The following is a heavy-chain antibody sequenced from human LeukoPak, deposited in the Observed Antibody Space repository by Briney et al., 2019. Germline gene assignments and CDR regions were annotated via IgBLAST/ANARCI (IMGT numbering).Heavy chain of an antibody. V-gene: IGHV4-4*09. D-gene: IGHD3-22*01. CDR3: ARSGAYYQSSDYCSDGSLFDL. J-gene: IGHJ5*02. CDR1: GGSISSYY. Sequence: PSETLSLTCTVSGGSISSYYWSWIRQPPGKGLEWIGYIYTSGSTNYNPSLKSRVTISVDTSKNQFSLKLRSVPAADAAVYSCARSGAYYQSSDYCSDGSLFDLWGQGTIVTFSS. CDR2: IYTSGST.